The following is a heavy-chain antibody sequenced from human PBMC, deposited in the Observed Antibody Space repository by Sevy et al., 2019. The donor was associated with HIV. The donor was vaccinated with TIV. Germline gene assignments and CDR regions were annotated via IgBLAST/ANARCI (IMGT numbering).Heavy chain of an antibody. CDR2: LSFGCGEI. CDR1: GFTFRKYS. V-gene: IGHV3-23*01. J-gene: IGHJ4*02. Sequence: GGSLRLSCAASGFTFRKYSMSWVRQPPGKGLEWVSTLSFGCGEINYADSVKGRFTMSRDNSKRSVYLQMNSLRPEDTAVYYCAREGCTKPHDYWGQGTLVTVSS. D-gene: IGHD2-8*01. CDR3: AREGCTKPHDY.